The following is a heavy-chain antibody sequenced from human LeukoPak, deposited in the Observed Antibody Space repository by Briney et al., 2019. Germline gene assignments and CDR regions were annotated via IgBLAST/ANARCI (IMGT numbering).Heavy chain of an antibody. D-gene: IGHD3-10*01. V-gene: IGHV3-21*01. J-gene: IGHJ6*03. CDR3: ARDQYGSGDGYYMDV. Sequence: GGSLRLSCAASGFTFSSYSMNWVRQAPGKGLEWVSSISSSSSYIYYADSVKGRFTISRDNAKNSLYLQMNSLRAEDTAVYYCARDQYGSGDGYYMDVWGKGTTVTISS. CDR1: GFTFSSYS. CDR2: ISSSSSYI.